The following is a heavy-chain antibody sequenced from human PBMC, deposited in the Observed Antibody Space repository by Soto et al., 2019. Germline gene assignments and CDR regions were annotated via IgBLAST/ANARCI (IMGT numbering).Heavy chain of an antibody. CDR3: TTGVRGALRTPYYYYYMDV. CDR2: INSKTDGGTT. D-gene: IGHD3-10*01. CDR1: GFTFSSYA. J-gene: IGHJ6*03. Sequence: PGGSLRLSCAASGFTFSSYAMKWVRQAPGKGLEWVGRINSKTDGGTTDYAAPVKGRFTISRDDSKNTLYLQMNSLKTEDTAVYYCTTGVRGALRTPYYYYYMDVWGKGTTVTVSS. V-gene: IGHV3-15*01.